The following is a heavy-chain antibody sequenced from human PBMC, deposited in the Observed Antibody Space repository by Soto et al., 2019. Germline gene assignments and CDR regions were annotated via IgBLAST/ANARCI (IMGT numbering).Heavy chain of an antibody. J-gene: IGHJ4*02. V-gene: IGHV3-73*01. CDR1: GFTFSGSA. Sequence: PGGSLRLSCAASGFTFSGSALHWVRQASGKGLEWVGRIRSKSNSYATAYAASVKGRFTISRDDSKNTSYLQMTSPDTEDTAVYYCTPSGWPYYFDYWGQGTLVTASS. CDR2: IRSKSNSYAT. D-gene: IGHD6-19*01. CDR3: TPSGWPYYFDY.